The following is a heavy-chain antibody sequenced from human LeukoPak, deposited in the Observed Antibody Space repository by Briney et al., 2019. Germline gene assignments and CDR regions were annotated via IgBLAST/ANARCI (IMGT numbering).Heavy chain of an antibody. J-gene: IGHJ4*02. CDR1: GFTFSNYG. D-gene: IGHD1-26*01. V-gene: IGHV3-23*01. CDR2: ISGSGGST. CDR3: AKDLAGSGSYSFDY. Sequence: GGSLRLSCAASGFTFSNYGMHWVRQAPGRGLEWVSAISGSGGSTYYADSVKGRFTISRDNSKNTLYLQMNSLRAEDTAVYYCAKDLAGSGSYSFDYWGQGTLVTVSS.